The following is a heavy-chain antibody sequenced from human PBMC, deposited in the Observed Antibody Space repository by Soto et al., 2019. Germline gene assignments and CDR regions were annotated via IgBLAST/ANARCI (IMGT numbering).Heavy chain of an antibody. CDR3: ARGGAYYYDSSGSTFDP. CDR2: IIPIFGTA. J-gene: IGHJ5*02. Sequence: GASVKVSCKASGGTFSSYAISWVRQAPGQGLEWMGGIIPIFGTANYAQKFQGRVTITADKSTSTAYMELSSLRSEDTAVYYCARGGAYYYDSSGSTFDPWGQGXLVTVYS. D-gene: IGHD3-22*01. CDR1: GGTFSSYA. V-gene: IGHV1-69*06.